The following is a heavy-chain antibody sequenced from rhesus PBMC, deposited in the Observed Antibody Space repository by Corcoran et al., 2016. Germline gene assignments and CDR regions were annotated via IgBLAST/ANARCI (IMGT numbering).Heavy chain of an antibody. J-gene: IGHJ4*01. CDR3: ATDLKT. CDR2: ISGRGKNP. V-gene: IGHV4S10*01. Sequence: VQLQESGPGVLKPSETLSFTCAFSGGPISHSSWWTWVRQPPGKGLEGSGYISGRGKNPSDPPSLKRHDTISKDTSNPQFPLTLNTVTAADTAVYYCATDLKTWGQGVLVTVSA. CDR1: GGPISHSSW.